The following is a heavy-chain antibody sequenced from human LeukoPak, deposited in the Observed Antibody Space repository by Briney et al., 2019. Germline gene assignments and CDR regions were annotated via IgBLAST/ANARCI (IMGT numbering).Heavy chain of an antibody. D-gene: IGHD3-22*01. V-gene: IGHV3-7*01. Sequence: PGGSLRLSCTASGFTFSSYWMSWVRQAPGKGLEWVANIKQDGSEKYYVDSVKGRFTISRDNAKNSLYLQMNSLRAEDTAVYYCARFYYDSSGFPPRDYFDYWGQGTLVTVSS. CDR3: ARFYYDSSGFPPRDYFDY. CDR1: GFTFSSYW. J-gene: IGHJ4*02. CDR2: IKQDGSEK.